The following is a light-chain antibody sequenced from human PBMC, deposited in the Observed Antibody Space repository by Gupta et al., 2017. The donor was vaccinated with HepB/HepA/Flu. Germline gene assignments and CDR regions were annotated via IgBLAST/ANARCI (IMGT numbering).Light chain of an antibody. CDR3: QVWDGSSDHYV. CDR2: DDR. Sequence: SYVLTQPLSVSVAPGKTATVTCGGNNIGSKSVHWYQQKAGQAPVLVVYDDRDRPSGIPERFSGSNSGNTATLTISRVEAGDEADYYCQVWDGSSDHYVFGTGTKVTVL. V-gene: IGLV3-21*03. J-gene: IGLJ1*01. CDR1: NIGSKS.